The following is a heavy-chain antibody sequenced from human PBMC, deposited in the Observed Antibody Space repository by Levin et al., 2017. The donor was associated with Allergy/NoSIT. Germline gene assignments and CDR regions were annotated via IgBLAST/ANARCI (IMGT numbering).Heavy chain of an antibody. D-gene: IGHD3-10*01. CDR1: GFTFSIYA. J-gene: IGHJ6*02. CDR2: ISYDGSQK. V-gene: IGHV3-30-3*01. Sequence: PGGSLRLSCAASGFTFSIYAMHWVRQAPGKGLEWVAVISYDGSQKYNADSVKGRFTISRDNSKNTLYLQMNSLRPEDTALYYCARDLASRFGHGMDVWGLGTTVTVSS. CDR3: ARDLASRFGHGMDV.